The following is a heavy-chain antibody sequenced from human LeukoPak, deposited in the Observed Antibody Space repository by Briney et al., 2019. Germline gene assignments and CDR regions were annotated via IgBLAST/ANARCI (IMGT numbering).Heavy chain of an antibody. CDR3: ARVVRPAVTIFGVATRPVYYYMDV. CDR1: GGSISSTSYF. D-gene: IGHD3-3*01. Sequence: PSETLSLTCTVSGGSISSTSYFWGWIRQPPGKGLERIGTIFYSGTTYYNPSLKSRVTISVDTSKNQFSLKLSSVTAADTAVYYCARVVRPAVTIFGVATRPVYYYMDVWGKGTTVTVSS. V-gene: IGHV4-39*01. CDR2: IFYSGTT. J-gene: IGHJ6*03.